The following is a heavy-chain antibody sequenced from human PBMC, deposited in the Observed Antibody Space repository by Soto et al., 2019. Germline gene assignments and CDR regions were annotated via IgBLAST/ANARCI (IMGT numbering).Heavy chain of an antibody. CDR1: GYTFTSYA. D-gene: IGHD2-2*01. CDR2: INAGNGNT. Sequence: QVQLVQSGAEVKKPGASVKVSCKASGYTFTSYAMHWVRQAPGQRLEWMGWINAGNGNTKYSQKFQGRVTITRDTSASTAYMELSSLRSEDTAVYYCALRSGCSSTSCSVPDYWGQGTLVTVSS. J-gene: IGHJ4*02. V-gene: IGHV1-3*01. CDR3: ALRSGCSSTSCSVPDY.